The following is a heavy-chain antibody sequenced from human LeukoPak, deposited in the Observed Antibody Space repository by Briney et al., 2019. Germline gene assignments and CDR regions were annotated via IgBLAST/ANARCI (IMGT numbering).Heavy chain of an antibody. D-gene: IGHD6-13*01. V-gene: IGHV4-59*01. CDR1: GGSISSYY. Sequence: PSETLSLTCTVSGGSISSYYWSWIRQPPGKGLEWIGYIYYRGSTNYNPSLKSRVTISVDTSKNQFSLKLSSVTAADTAVYYCARGLWYSSFDIWGQGTMVTVSS. J-gene: IGHJ3*02. CDR2: IYYRGST. CDR3: ARGLWYSSFDI.